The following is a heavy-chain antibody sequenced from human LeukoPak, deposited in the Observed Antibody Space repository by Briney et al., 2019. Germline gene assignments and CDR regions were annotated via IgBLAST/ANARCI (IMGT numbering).Heavy chain of an antibody. J-gene: IGHJ4*02. CDR2: IYHSGST. D-gene: IGHD6-6*01. CDR3: ATLGIAARRGQPLGFDY. CDR1: GGSISRSRDY. V-gene: IGHV4-39*07. Sequence: PSETLSLTCTVSGGSISRSRDYWGWIRQPPGKGLEWIGSIYHSGSTYYNTSLKSRVTISVDTSKNQFSLKLSSVTAADTAVYYCATLGIAARRGQPLGFDYWGQGTLVTVSS.